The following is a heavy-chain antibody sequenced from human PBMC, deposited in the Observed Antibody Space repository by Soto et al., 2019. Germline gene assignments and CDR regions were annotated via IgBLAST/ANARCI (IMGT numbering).Heavy chain of an antibody. D-gene: IGHD4-4*01. CDR3: ATRGKLQAIDY. V-gene: IGHV1-8*01. Sequence: ASVKVSCKASGYTFTSYDINWVRQATGQGLEWMGWMNPNSGNTGYAQKFKGRVTMTRNTSISTAYMELSSLRSEDTAVYYCATRGKLQAIDYWGQGTLVTVSS. CDR2: MNPNSGNT. J-gene: IGHJ4*02. CDR1: GYTFTSYD.